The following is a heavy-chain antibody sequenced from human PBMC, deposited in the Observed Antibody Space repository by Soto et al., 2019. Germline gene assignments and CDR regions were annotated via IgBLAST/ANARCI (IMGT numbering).Heavy chain of an antibody. CDR3: ARNTLDYYDSSGYFWWFDP. D-gene: IGHD3-22*01. J-gene: IGHJ5*02. CDR1: GYSISSGYY. V-gene: IGHV4-38-2*01. CDR2: IYHSGST. Sequence: SETLSLTCAVPGYSISSGYYWGGIRQPAGKGPEWIGSIYHSGSTYYNPSLKSRVTISVDTSKNQFSLKLSSVTAADTAVYYCARNTLDYYDSSGYFWWFDPWGQGTLVTVSS.